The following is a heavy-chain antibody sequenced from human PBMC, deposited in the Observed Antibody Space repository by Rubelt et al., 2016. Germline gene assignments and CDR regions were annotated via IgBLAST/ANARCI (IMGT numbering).Heavy chain of an antibody. CDR3: AKDRFLDSWSGAFDY. CDR2: IRYDGSNK. Sequence: GGSLRLSCAASGLTFNSHGMHWVRQAPGKGLEWVAFIRYDGSNKYYPNSVKGRFTIARDNSKNTLYLQMDSLRAEDTAVYYCAKDRFLDSWSGAFDYWGQGSLVTVSS. CDR1: GLTFNSHG. V-gene: IGHV3-30*02. J-gene: IGHJ4*02. D-gene: IGHD3-3*01.